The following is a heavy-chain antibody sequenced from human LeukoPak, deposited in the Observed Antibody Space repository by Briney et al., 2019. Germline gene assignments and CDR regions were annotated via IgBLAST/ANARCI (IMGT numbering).Heavy chain of an antibody. Sequence: GGSLRLSCGASGFTFSSYWMSWVRQAPGKGLEWVANIKQDESEIYYVDSVKGRFSISRDNAKNSLYLQMNSLRDEDTAVYYCARDHNWGFDYWGQGTLVAVSS. J-gene: IGHJ4*02. V-gene: IGHV3-7*01. CDR3: ARDHNWGFDY. D-gene: IGHD7-27*01. CDR2: IKQDESEI. CDR1: GFTFSSYW.